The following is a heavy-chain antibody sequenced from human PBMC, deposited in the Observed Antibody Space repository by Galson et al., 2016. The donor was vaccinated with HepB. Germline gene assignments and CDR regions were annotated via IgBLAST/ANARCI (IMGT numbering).Heavy chain of an antibody. J-gene: IGHJ5*02. Sequence: SLRLSCAASGFTFSGSTMHWVRQASGKGLEWIGRIRDKAFNYATDYAPSMKGRFTISRDDSKNMAFLHVNSLKTEDTAMYYCTRRSVVTVGAIPVEDCFDAWGQGTLVIVSS. CDR3: TRRSVVTVGAIPVEDCFDA. CDR1: GFTFSGST. D-gene: IGHD2-15*01. V-gene: IGHV3-73*01. CDR2: IRDKAFNYAT.